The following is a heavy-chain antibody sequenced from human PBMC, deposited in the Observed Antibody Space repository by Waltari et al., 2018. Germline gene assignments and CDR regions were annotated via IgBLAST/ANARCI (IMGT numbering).Heavy chain of an antibody. CDR2: IIPIVGKA. Sequence: QVQLVQSGAEVKKPGSSVKVSCKASGGTFSSYAISWVRQAPGQGLEWMGGIIPIVGKANYARKFQGRVRSTADESTSTAYMELSSLRSEDTAVYYCARDEGHIVVVPAAIPVFPDYGMDVWGQGTTVTVSS. V-gene: IGHV1-69*19. CDR3: ARDEGHIVVVPAAIPVFPDYGMDV. J-gene: IGHJ6*02. D-gene: IGHD2-2*02. CDR1: GGTFSSYA.